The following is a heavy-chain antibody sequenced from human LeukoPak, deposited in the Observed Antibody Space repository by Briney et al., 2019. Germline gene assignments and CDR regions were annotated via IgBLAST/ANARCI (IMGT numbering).Heavy chain of an antibody. Sequence: PGGSLRLSCAASGFTFSSSWMAWVRQAPGKGLEWVANIKHDGNEKYYVDSVKGRFTISRDNAKNSLYLEMNSLRADDTAVYYCAGMDHFDYWGQGTLVTATS. J-gene: IGHJ4*02. CDR2: IKHDGNEK. CDR1: GFTFSSSW. D-gene: IGHD1-14*01. V-gene: IGHV3-7*01. CDR3: AGMDHFDY.